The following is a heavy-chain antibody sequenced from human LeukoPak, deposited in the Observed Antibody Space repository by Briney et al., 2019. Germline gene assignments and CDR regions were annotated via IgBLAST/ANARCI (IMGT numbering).Heavy chain of an antibody. D-gene: IGHD3-3*01. CDR2: INPNSGGT. V-gene: IGHV1-2*02. CDR3: ARDGAIFGVVILYDY. CDR1: GYTFTGYY. Sequence: AASVKVSCKASGYTFTGYYMHWVRQAPGQGLEWMGWINPNSGGTNYAQKFQGRVTMTRDTSISTAYMELSRLRSDDTAVYYCARDGAIFGVVILYDYWGQGTLVTVSS. J-gene: IGHJ4*02.